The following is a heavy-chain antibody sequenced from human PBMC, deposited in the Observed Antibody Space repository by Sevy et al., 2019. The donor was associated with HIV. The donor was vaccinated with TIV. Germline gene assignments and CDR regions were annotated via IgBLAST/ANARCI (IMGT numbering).Heavy chain of an antibody. CDR3: ARDRGQRRWSLS. D-gene: IGHD2-15*01. CDR1: GFSLNDYG. Sequence: GGSLRLSCAVSGFSLNDYGVHWVRQAPGMGLEWLAVISFDGRNKYYADSVEGRFSISRDSFNSTVYLQMNSLRAEDTAVYYCARDRGQRRWSLSWGQGILVTVSS. V-gene: IGHV3-30*03. CDR2: ISFDGRNK. J-gene: IGHJ5*02.